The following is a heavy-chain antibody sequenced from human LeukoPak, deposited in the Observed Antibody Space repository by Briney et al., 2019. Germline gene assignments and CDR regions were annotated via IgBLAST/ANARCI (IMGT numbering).Heavy chain of an antibody. Sequence: SETLSLTCAVSGYAISSGYYWGGIRQPPGKVLEGVGSFYAGGSTYYNPSLKSRVTMSVDTSKNQFSLNLSCVTAADTAVYYCARGTTRLCPDYWGQGTLVIVSS. CDR3: ARGTTRLCPDY. CDR1: GYAISSGYY. D-gene: IGHD1-7*01. J-gene: IGHJ4*02. CDR2: FYAGGST. V-gene: IGHV4-38-2*01.